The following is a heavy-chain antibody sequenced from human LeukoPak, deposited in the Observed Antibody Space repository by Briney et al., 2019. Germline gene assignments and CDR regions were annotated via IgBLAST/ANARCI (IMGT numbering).Heavy chain of an antibody. D-gene: IGHD4-17*01. J-gene: IGHJ4*02. CDR2: IYSGGST. CDR1: GFTVSSNY. CDR3: AKDKGATVTTAFDY. Sequence: GGSLRLSCAASGFTVSSNYMSWVRQAPGKGLEWVSVIYSGGSTYYADSVKGRFTISRDNSKNTLYLQMNSLRAEDTAVYYCAKDKGATVTTAFDYWGQGTLVTVSS. V-gene: IGHV3-53*05.